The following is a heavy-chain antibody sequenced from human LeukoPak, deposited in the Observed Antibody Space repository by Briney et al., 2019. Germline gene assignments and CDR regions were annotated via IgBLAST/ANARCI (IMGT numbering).Heavy chain of an antibody. V-gene: IGHV3-66*01. Sequence: GGSPRLSCAASGFTVSSNYMTWVRQAPGKGLEWVSGIHSGGNTYYADSVKGRFTISRDNSKNTLYLQMNSLRAEDSAVYYCAKVAFYDSSGFDYWGQGTLVTVSS. CDR1: GFTVSSNY. J-gene: IGHJ4*02. CDR2: IHSGGNT. CDR3: AKVAFYDSSGFDY. D-gene: IGHD3-22*01.